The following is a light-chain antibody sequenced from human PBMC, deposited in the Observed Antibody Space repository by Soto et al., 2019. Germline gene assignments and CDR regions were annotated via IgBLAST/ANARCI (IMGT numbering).Light chain of an antibody. Sequence: QSALTQPASVSGSPGQSITLSCTGTSSDVGSYNLVSWYQQHPGKAPKLMIYEVSKRPSGVSNRFSGSKSGNTASLTISGLQAEDEADYYCCSYAGSSTPYVFGTGTKVTV. V-gene: IGLV2-23*02. CDR1: SSDVGSYNL. CDR2: EVS. J-gene: IGLJ1*01. CDR3: CSYAGSSTPYV.